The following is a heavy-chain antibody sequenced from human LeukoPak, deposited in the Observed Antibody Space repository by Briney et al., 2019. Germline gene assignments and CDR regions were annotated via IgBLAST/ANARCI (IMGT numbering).Heavy chain of an antibody. V-gene: IGHV3-21*01. CDR3: ARGLWFGELGYDY. J-gene: IGHJ4*02. CDR1: GFTFDDYG. CDR2: ISSSSSYI. Sequence: GGSLRLSCAASGFTFDDYGMSWVRQAPGKGLEWVSSISSSSSYIYYADSMKGRFTISRDNAKSSLYLEMNSLRAEDTAVYYCARGLWFGELGYDYWGQGTLVTVSS. D-gene: IGHD3-10*01.